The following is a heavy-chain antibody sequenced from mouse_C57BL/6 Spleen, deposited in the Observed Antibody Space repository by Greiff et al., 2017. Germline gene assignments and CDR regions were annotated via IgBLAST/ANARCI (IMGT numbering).Heavy chain of an antibody. CDR1: GYPFTDYN. Sequence: EVKLQESGPELVKPGASVQIPCKASGYPFTDYNMDWVKQSPGKSLEWIGDINPYNGGTIYNQKFKGKATLTVDKSSSTAYMELRSLTSEDTAVYYCAREGLYYSNLWDYWGQGTSVTVSS. D-gene: IGHD2-5*01. J-gene: IGHJ4*01. CDR3: AREGLYYSNLWDY. CDR2: INPYNGGT. V-gene: IGHV1-18*01.